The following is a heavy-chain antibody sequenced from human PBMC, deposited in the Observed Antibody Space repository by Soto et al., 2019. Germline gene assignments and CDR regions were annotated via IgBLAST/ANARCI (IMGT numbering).Heavy chain of an antibody. Sequence: GGSLRLSCAASGFTFSTYWMHWIRPVPGKGLEWVSRINSDASHTYYADSVKGRFTISRDNAKSTLHLEMNSLRAEDTAVYYCVRDGHFFTTRCYANSFDSWGQAILVTGSS. CDR3: VRDGHFFTTRCYANSFDS. D-gene: IGHD2-2*01. V-gene: IGHV3-74*01. CDR1: GFTFSTYW. CDR2: INSDASHT. J-gene: IGHJ5*01.